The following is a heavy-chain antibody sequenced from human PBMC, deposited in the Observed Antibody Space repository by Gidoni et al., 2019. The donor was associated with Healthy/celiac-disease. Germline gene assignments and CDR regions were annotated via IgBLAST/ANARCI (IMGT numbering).Heavy chain of an antibody. CDR1: GFTFRSHG. D-gene: IGHD6-19*01. CDR3: AREGYGWAIHYYYGMDV. V-gene: IGHV3-33*01. J-gene: IGHJ6*02. CDR2: IWYDGSNK. Sequence: QVQLVESGGCVVQPGRSLRLSCAASGFTFRSHGVHWVRQAPGKGLEWVAVIWYDGSNKYYADSVKGRFTISRDNSKNTLYLQMNSLRAEDTAVYYCAREGYGWAIHYYYGMDVWGQGTTVTVSS.